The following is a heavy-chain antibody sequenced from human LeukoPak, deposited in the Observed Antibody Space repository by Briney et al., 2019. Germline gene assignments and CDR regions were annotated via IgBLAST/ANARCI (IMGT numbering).Heavy chain of an antibody. J-gene: IGHJ4*02. V-gene: IGHV3-48*01. CDR1: GFTFSDWS. D-gene: IGHD2-2*01. CDR2: IGATSTTL. Sequence: GGSLRLSCVASGFTFSDWSMNWGRQAPGKGLEWVSHIGATSTTLYYAESVKGRFTISRDNAKNSLYLQMNSLRAEDTAIYYCARFCSGSSCEGYWGQGTLVTVSS. CDR3: ARFCSGSSCEGY.